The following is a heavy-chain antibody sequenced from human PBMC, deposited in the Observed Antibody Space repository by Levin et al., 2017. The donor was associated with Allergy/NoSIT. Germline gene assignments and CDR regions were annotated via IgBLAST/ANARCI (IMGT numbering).Heavy chain of an antibody. Sequence: GESLKISCAASGFTFNTYNMNWVRQAPGKGLEWVSSISSSAAYIHYTDSVKGRFTISRDNAKNSLYLQMSSLRAEDTAVYYCAGGPCRGGVCNMGDWFDPWGQGTLVTVSS. V-gene: IGHV3-21*01. J-gene: IGHJ5*02. D-gene: IGHD2-8*02. CDR3: AGGPCRGGVCNMGDWFDP. CDR1: GFTFNTYN. CDR2: ISSSAAYI.